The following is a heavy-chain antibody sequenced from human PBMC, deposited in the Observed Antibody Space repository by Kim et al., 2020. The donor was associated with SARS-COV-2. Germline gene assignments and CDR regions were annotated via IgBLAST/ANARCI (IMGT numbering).Heavy chain of an antibody. CDR2: INQDGGEK. CDR3: ASHDYGDYASIVY. D-gene: IGHD4-17*01. Sequence: GGSLRLSCAASGFTFSRYWMSWVRQAPGKGLESVANINQDGGEKYYVDSVKGRFTISRDNAKNSLFLQMNSLRTEDTAVYYCASHDYGDYASIVYWGHGT. CDR1: GFTFSRYW. V-gene: IGHV3-7*03. J-gene: IGHJ4*01.